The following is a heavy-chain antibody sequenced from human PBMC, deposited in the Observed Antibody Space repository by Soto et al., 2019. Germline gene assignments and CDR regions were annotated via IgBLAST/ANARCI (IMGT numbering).Heavy chain of an antibody. CDR1: GFTFSTYW. V-gene: IGHV3-74*01. CDR3: TIGPRPTSVGTGAY. Sequence: EVQLVESGGGLVQPGGSLRLSCAASGFTFSTYWMHWVRQAPGQGLVWVSRIHYDGSSTDYADSVKGRFTISRDNDKNTLYRQMHTLTAEDTAVYYCTIGPRPTSVGTGAYWGQGTLVTVSS. CDR2: IHYDGSST. D-gene: IGHD3-10*01. J-gene: IGHJ4*02.